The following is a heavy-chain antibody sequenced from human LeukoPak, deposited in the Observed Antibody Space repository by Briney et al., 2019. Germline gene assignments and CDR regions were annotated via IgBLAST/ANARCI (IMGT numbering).Heavy chain of an antibody. Sequence: SETLSLTCTVSGGSISSYYWSWIRQPPGKGLEWIGYIYYSGSTNYNPSLKSRVTISVDTSKNQFSLKLNSVTAADSAVYYCGRPAPAVAGWGRALDIWGHGTMVTVAS. CDR1: GGSISSYY. CDR2: IYYSGST. D-gene: IGHD6-19*01. J-gene: IGHJ3*02. CDR3: GRPAPAVAGWGRALDI. V-gene: IGHV4-59*08.